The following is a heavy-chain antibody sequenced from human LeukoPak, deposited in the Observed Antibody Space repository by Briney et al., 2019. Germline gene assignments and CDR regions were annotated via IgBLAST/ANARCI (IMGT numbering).Heavy chain of an antibody. J-gene: IGHJ3*02. Sequence: SETLSLTCTVSGGSMSSYYWSWIRQPPGKGLEWIGYIYYSGSTNYNPSLKSRVTISVDTSKNQFSLKLSSVTAADTAVYYCASRGSLDAFDIWGQGTMVTVSS. CDR3: ASRGSLDAFDI. CDR1: GGSMSSYY. V-gene: IGHV4-59*01. D-gene: IGHD1-26*01. CDR2: IYYSGST.